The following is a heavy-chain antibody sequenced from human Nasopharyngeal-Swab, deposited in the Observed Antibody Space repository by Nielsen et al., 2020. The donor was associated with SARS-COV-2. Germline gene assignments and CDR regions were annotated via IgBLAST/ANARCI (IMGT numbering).Heavy chain of an antibody. CDR1: GGSISSSSYY. CDR2: IYYSGST. CDR3: ARLTVSSSGISSGAFDI. D-gene: IGHD6-19*01. Sequence: SETLSLTCTVSGGSISSSSYYWGWIRQPPGKGLEWIGSIYYSGSTYYNPSLKSRVTISVDTSKNQFSLKPSSVTAADTAVYYCARLTVSSSGISSGAFDIWGQGTMVTVSS. J-gene: IGHJ3*02. V-gene: IGHV4-39*01.